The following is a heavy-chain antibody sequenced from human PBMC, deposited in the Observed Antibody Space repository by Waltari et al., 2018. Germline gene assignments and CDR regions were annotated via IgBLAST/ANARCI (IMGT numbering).Heavy chain of an antibody. CDR2: IYYSDNT. D-gene: IGHD4-17*01. CDR1: GVSISSGDYF. Sequence: QVQLQESGPGLVKPSQTLSLTCTVPGVSISSGDYFWTWIRQPPGKGLEWIASIYYSDNTYYNPSLKSRLTISIDTSKNQFSLKLRSVAAADTAVYYCARERNNYGDSDSWGQGTLVTVSS. CDR3: ARERNNYGDSDS. J-gene: IGHJ5*01. V-gene: IGHV4-30-4*08.